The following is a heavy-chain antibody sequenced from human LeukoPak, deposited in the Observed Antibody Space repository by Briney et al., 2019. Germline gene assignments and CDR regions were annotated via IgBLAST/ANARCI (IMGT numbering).Heavy chain of an antibody. Sequence: SETLSLTCAVYGGSFSGYYWSWIRQPPGKGLEWIGEINHSGSTNYNPSLKSRVTISVDTSKNQFSLKLSSVTAADTAVYYCARVKYSGYVSYYYYGMDVWGQGTMVTVSS. V-gene: IGHV4-34*01. CDR1: GGSFSGYY. CDR2: INHSGST. D-gene: IGHD5-12*01. CDR3: ARVKYSGYVSYYYYGMDV. J-gene: IGHJ6*02.